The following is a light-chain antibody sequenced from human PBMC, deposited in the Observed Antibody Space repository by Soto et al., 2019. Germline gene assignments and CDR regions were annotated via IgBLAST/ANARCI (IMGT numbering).Light chain of an antibody. CDR1: SSVVGSYNL. J-gene: IGLJ1*01. CDR3: CSYAGSSTDV. V-gene: IGLV2-23*02. CDR2: EVS. Sequence: QSVLAQPASRAGAPGQSSTISFPGNSSVVGSYNLVSWYQQHPGKAPKLMIYEVSKRPSGVSNRFSGSKSGNTASLTISGLQAEDEADYYCCSYAGSSTDVFGTGTKVTVL.